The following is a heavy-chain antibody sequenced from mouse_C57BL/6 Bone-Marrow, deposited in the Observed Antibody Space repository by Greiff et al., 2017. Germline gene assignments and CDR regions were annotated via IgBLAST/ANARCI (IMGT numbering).Heavy chain of an antibody. Sequence: VQLKESGPGLVKPSQSLSLTCSVTGYSITSGYYWNWIRQFPGNKLEWMGYISYDGSNNYNPSLKNRISITRDTSKNQFFLKLNSVTTEDTATYYCARGGNGSSPYWYFDVWGTGTTVTVSS. CDR1: GYSITSGYY. CDR2: ISYDGSN. CDR3: ARGGNGSSPYWYFDV. V-gene: IGHV3-6*01. J-gene: IGHJ1*03. D-gene: IGHD1-1*01.